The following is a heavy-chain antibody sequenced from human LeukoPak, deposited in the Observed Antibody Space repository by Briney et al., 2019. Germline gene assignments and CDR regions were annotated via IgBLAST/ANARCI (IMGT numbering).Heavy chain of an antibody. D-gene: IGHD3-3*01. CDR3: AKDRYYDFWSGYDY. Sequence: GGSLRLSCAASGFTFSSYSMNWVRQAPGKGLEWVSSISSSSSYIYYADSVKGRFTISRDNAKNSLYLQMNSLRAEDTAVYYCAKDRYYDFWSGYDYWGQGTLVTVSS. CDR2: ISSSSSYI. CDR1: GFTFSSYS. V-gene: IGHV3-21*04. J-gene: IGHJ4*02.